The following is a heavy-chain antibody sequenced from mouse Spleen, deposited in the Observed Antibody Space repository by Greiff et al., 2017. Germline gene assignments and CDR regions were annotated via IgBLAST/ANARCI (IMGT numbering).Heavy chain of an antibody. V-gene: IGHV1-61*01. CDR1: GYTFTSYW. J-gene: IGHJ2*01. CDR2: IYPSDSET. CDR3: ARRGYHYFDY. Sequence: QVQLQQPGAELVRPGSSVKLSCKASGYTFTSYWMDWVKQRPGQGLEWIGNIYPSDSETHYNQKFKDKATLTVDKSSSTAYMQLSSLTSEDSAVYYCARRGYHYFDYWGQGTTLTVSS. D-gene: IGHD2-14*01.